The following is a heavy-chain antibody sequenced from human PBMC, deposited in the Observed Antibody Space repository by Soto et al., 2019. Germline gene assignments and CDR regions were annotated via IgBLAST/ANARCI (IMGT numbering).Heavy chain of an antibody. J-gene: IGHJ4*02. CDR3: ARVRYFDRLDRSDFDY. CDR2: ISAYNGNT. CDR1: GYTFTSYG. D-gene: IGHD3-9*01. Sequence: ASVKVSCKASGYTFTSYGMSWVRQAPGQGLEWMGWISAYNGNTNYAQKLQGRVTMTTDTSTSTAYMELRSLRSDDTAVYYCARVRYFDRLDRSDFDYWGQGTLVTVSS. V-gene: IGHV1-18*01.